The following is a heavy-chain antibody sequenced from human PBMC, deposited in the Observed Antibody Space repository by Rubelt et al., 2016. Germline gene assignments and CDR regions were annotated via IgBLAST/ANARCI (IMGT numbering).Heavy chain of an antibody. D-gene: IGHD3-10*01. CDR2: ISWNSGTI. Sequence: EVQLVESGGGLVQPGRSLRLSCAASGFTFDDYTMHWVRQAPGKGLEWVSGISWNSGTIGYADSVKGRFIISRDNAKNSLYLQMNSLGAEDTAVDYCAGDPRLVRGVYGMDVWGQGTTVTVSS. J-gene: IGHJ6*02. CDR3: AGDPRLVRGVYGMDV. V-gene: IGHV3-9*01. CDR1: GFTFDDYT.